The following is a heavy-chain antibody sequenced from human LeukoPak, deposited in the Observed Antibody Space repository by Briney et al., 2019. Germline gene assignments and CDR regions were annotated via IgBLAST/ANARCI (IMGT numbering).Heavy chain of an antibody. CDR2: IYYSGST. J-gene: IGHJ4*02. V-gene: IGHV4-39*01. CDR1: GGSISSSSYF. CDR3: ARLITAFQAFDS. Sequence: SETLSLTCTVSGGSISSSSYFWAWIRQPPGKGLAWIGSIYYSGSTYYNPSLNSRVTISVDTSKNQFSLNLCSVTAADTAVYYCARLITAFQAFDSWGQGTLVTVSS. D-gene: IGHD3-16*01.